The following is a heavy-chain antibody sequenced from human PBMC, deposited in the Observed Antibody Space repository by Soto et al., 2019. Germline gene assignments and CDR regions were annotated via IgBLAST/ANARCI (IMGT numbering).Heavy chain of an antibody. CDR2: IYWDDDK. D-gene: IGHD2-2*01. CDR1: WFSLSTSGVG. V-gene: IGHV2-5*02. J-gene: IGHJ4*02. CDR3: AHAYCSSTSCLGSFDY. Sequence: ESGPTLVNPTQTLTLTFTFSWFSLSTSGVGVGWIRQPPGKALEWLALIYWDDDKRYSPSLKSRLTITKDTSKNQVVLTMTNMDPVDTATYYCAHAYCSSTSCLGSFDYWGQGTLVSVSS.